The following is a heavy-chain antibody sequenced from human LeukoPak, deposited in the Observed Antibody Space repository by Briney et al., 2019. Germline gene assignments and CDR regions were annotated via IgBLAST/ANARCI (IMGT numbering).Heavy chain of an antibody. CDR1: GGSISSSSYY. CDR3: ARDRPEHSSGERSAFDI. V-gene: IGHV4-39*07. CDR2: IYYSGST. D-gene: IGHD6-25*01. J-gene: IGHJ3*02. Sequence: PSETLSLTCTVSGGSISSSSYYWGWIRQPPGKGLEWIGSIYYSGSTYYNPSLKSRVTISVDTSKNQFSLKLSSVTAADTAVYYCARDRPEHSSGERSAFDIWGQGTMVTVSS.